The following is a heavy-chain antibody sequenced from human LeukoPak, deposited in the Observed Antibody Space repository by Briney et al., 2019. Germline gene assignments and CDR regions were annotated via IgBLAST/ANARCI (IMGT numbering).Heavy chain of an antibody. V-gene: IGHV3-21*01. CDR1: GFTFSTYS. J-gene: IGHJ4*02. Sequence: NPGGSLRLSCAASGFTFSTYSMSWVRQAPGKGLEWISSISSDSAYIYYADSMKGRFTISRDNAKNSLYLQMNSLRAEDTAVYYCARSPPGVVIDCWGLGTLVTVSS. CDR2: ISSDSAYI. CDR3: ARSPPGVVIDC. D-gene: IGHD4-23*01.